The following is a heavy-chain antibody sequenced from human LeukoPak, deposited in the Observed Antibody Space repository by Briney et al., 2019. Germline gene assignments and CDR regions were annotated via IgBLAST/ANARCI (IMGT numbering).Heavy chain of an antibody. CDR1: GLTFTTYW. CDR3: ARETYSSPYYMDV. J-gene: IGHJ6*03. Sequence: GGSLRLSCEVSGLTFTTYWMSWVRQPPGKGLEWVSYISSSSSTIYYADSVKGRFTISRDNAKNSLYLQMNSLRAEDMAVYYCARETYSSPYYMDVWGKGTTVTVSS. V-gene: IGHV3-48*01. D-gene: IGHD6-13*01. CDR2: ISSSSSTI.